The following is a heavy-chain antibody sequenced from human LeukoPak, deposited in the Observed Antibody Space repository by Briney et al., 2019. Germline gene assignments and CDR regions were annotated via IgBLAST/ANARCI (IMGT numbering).Heavy chain of an antibody. CDR2: ISGSGGST. J-gene: IGHJ4*02. D-gene: IGHD3-22*01. Sequence: PSETLSLTCTVSGGSIRSSYYYWGWIRQPPGKGLEWVSAISGSGGSTYYADSVKGRFTISRDNSKNTLYLQMNSLRAEDTAVYYCAKSSYYDSSGYYREYYFDYWGQGTLVTVSS. V-gene: IGHV3-23*01. CDR3: AKSSYYDSSGYYREYYFDY. CDR1: GGSIRSSYYY.